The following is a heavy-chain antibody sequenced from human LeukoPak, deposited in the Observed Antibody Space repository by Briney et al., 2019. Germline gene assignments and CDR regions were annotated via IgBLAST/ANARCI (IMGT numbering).Heavy chain of an antibody. J-gene: IGHJ4*02. CDR3: AREVTGDSPFDY. D-gene: IGHD7-27*01. Sequence: PSETLSLTCTVSTGSINTYYWSWLRQPPGKGLEWIGYIHYSGSTNYNPSLKSRVTISVDTSKNQFSLKLSSVTAADTAVYYCAREVTGDSPFDYWGQGTLVTVSS. CDR1: TGSINTYY. CDR2: IHYSGST. V-gene: IGHV4-59*01.